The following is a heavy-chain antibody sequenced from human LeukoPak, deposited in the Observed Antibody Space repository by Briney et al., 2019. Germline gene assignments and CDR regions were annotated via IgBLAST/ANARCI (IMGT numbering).Heavy chain of an antibody. V-gene: IGHV3-49*04. D-gene: IGHD3-22*01. CDR3: TSDSSEYYDRSGYSNLCDP. J-gene: IGHJ5*02. CDR2: IRSIAYGETT. Sequence: PRRSLRPSCTASGFTSGVYAMSWVRQAPGGGLEWVGFIRSIAYGETTEYAASVKGRFTNARDDYKSIADLKMNSLKTDDTDVYYCTSDSSEYYDRSGYSNLCDPWGQGTLVTVSS. CDR1: GFTSGVYA.